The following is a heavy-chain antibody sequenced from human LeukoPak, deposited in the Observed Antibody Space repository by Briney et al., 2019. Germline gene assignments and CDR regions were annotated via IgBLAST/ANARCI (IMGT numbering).Heavy chain of an antibody. CDR3: ARELPYQLLRIRNGPMWVFDY. J-gene: IGHJ4*02. V-gene: IGHV3-21*01. D-gene: IGHD2-2*01. Sequence: YYSASVNGGFTISRDNAKNSLYLQMNSLRAEDTAVYYCARELPYQLLRIRNGPMWVFDYWGQGTLVTVSS.